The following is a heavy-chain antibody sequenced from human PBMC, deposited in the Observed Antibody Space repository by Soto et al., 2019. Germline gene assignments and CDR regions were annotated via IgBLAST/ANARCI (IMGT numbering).Heavy chain of an antibody. J-gene: IGHJ6*04. CDR3: ARGDGGVSGPPASYSSPGGDV. CDR2: ISAGGDMT. V-gene: IGHV3-23*01. CDR1: GFALSSYA. D-gene: IGHD1-26*01. Sequence: GGSLRLSCSASGFALSSYAMSWVRQAPGKGLQWVSSISAGGDMTYNSDSVKGRFTISRDNSNNALFLQMHNLRIEDTALYYCARGDGGVSGPPASYSSPGGDVWGKGATATVSS.